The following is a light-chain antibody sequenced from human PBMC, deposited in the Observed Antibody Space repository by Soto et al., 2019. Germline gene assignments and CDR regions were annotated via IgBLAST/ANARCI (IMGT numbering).Light chain of an antibody. V-gene: IGLV2-14*01. CDR1: TSDVGAYNY. Sequence: QSALTQPASVSGSLGQSIAISCTGTTSDVGAYNYVSWYQQHPGKAPKLMISQVSNRPSGVSNRFSGSKSGNTASLTISGLQGEGEADYYCSSYTSSTPYVFGTGTTLTVL. CDR3: SSYTSSTPYV. CDR2: QVS. J-gene: IGLJ1*01.